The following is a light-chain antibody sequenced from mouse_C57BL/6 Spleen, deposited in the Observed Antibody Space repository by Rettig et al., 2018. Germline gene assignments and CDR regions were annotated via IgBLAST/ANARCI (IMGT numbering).Light chain of an antibody. CDR1: SSVSY. J-gene: IGKJ2*01. CDR2: GTS. V-gene: IGKV4-61*01. Sequence: QIVLTQSPAILSASPGEKVTMTCSASSSVSYMYRYQQKPGSSPKPWIYGTSNLASGVPARFSGSGSGTSYSLTIISKEAEGCASDYCQQYHSYPYTFGGGTKLEIK. CDR3: QQYHSYPYT.